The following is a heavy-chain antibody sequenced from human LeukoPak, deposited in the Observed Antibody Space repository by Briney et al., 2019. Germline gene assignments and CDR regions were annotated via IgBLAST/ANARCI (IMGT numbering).Heavy chain of an antibody. V-gene: IGHV4-4*02. J-gene: IGHJ3*02. CDR1: GGSISSSNW. CDR2: IYHSGST. D-gene: IGHD1-26*01. Sequence: SETLSLTCAVSGGSISSSNWWSWVRQPPGKGLEWIGEIYHSGSTNYNPSLKGRVTISVDKSKNQFSLKLSSVTAADTAVYYCARETTSGSYRRSDDAFDIWGQGTMVTVSS. CDR3: ARETTSGSYRRSDDAFDI.